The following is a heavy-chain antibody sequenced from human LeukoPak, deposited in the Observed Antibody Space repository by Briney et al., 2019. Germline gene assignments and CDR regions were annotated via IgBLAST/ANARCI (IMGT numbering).Heavy chain of an antibody. V-gene: IGHV1-2*02. Sequence: ASVKVSCKASGYTFTSYDINWVRQAPGQGLEWMGWINPNSGGTNYAQKFQGRVTMTRDTSISTAYMELSRLRSDDTAVYYCARGIRSLVPFDIWGQGTMVTVSS. J-gene: IGHJ3*02. CDR3: ARGIRSLVPFDI. CDR2: INPNSGGT. CDR1: GYTFTSYD.